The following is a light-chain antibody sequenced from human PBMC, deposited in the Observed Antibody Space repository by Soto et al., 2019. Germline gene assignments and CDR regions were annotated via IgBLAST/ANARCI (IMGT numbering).Light chain of an antibody. CDR3: QQSYSTLDYT. CDR2: AAS. CDR1: QRISNY. V-gene: IGKV1-39*01. Sequence: DIQMTQSPSSLSASVGDRVTITCRASQRISNYLNWYQHKPGKAPRLLIYAASSLQSGVPSRFSGSGYGTDFTLTISSLQPEDFATYYCQQSYSTLDYTFGQGTKVDI. J-gene: IGKJ2*01.